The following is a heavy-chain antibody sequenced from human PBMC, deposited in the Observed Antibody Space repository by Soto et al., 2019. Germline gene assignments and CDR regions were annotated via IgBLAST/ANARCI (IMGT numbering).Heavy chain of an antibody. V-gene: IGHV3-11*05. D-gene: IGHD4-17*01. CDR2: ITASGGFT. CDR3: AKDPNGDYIGAFDM. Sequence: GGSLRLSCAASGFTFSDYYMTWVRQAPGKGLEWLSSITASGGFTKYADSVKGRFTTSRDNSKNTLYLQMNSLRVEDTAVYYCAKDPNGDYIGAFDMWGQGIMVTVSS. J-gene: IGHJ3*02. CDR1: GFTFSDYY.